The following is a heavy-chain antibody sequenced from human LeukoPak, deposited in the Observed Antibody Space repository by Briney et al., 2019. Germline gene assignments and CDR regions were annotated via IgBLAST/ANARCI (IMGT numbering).Heavy chain of an antibody. V-gene: IGHV3-53*05. CDR2: IYSGGST. CDR3: AKPSLYYYDTSGYYRYWYFDL. D-gene: IGHD3-22*01. J-gene: IGHJ2*01. Sequence: GGSLRLSCAASGFTVSSNYMSWVRQAPGKGLEWVSIIYSGGSTFYADSVKGRFTISRDNSKNTLYLQMNSLRAEDTAVYYCAKPSLYYYDTSGYYRYWYFDLWGRGTLVTVSS. CDR1: GFTVSSNY.